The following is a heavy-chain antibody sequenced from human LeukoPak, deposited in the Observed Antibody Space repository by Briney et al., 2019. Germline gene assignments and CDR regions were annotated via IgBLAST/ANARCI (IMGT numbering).Heavy chain of an antibody. D-gene: IGHD1-26*01. CDR3: ARIRWDRPIHRWFDP. V-gene: IGHV4-4*07. Sequence: PSETLSLTCTVSGGSISSYYWSWIRQPAGKGLEWIGRIYTSGSTNYNPSLKSRVTISVDTSKNQFSLKLSSVTAADTAVYYCARIRWDRPIHRWFDPWGQGTLVTVSS. J-gene: IGHJ5*02. CDR1: GGSISSYY. CDR2: IYTSGST.